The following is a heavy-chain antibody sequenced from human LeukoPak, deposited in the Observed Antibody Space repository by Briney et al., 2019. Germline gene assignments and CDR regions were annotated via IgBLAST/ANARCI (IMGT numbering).Heavy chain of an antibody. V-gene: IGHV1-69*04. D-gene: IGHD2-15*01. CDR3: AREDHSPPYFDY. J-gene: IGHJ4*02. CDR2: IIPILGIA. CDR1: GGTFSSYA. Sequence: GASVKVSCKASGGTFSSYAISWVRQAPGQGLEWMGRIIPILGIANYAQKFQGRVTITADKSTSTAYMELSSLRSEDTAVYYCAREDHSPPYFDYWGQGTLVTVSA.